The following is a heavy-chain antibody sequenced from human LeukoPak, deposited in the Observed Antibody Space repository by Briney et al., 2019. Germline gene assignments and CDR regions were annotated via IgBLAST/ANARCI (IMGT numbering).Heavy chain of an antibody. CDR1: GFTFSIYG. D-gene: IGHD5-24*01. V-gene: IGHV3-30*02. CDR3: AKGRGKDGQNLFDY. Sequence: GGSLRLSCAASGFTFSIYGMHWVRQAPGKGLEWVTFIRSDGTKTHYADSVKGRFTISRDNSKNTLFLQIDNLRVDDTAVYYCAKGRGKDGQNLFDYWGQGTLVTVSS. J-gene: IGHJ4*02. CDR2: IRSDGTKT.